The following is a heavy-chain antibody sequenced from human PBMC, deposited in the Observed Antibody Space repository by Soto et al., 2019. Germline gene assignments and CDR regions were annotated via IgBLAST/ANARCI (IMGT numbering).Heavy chain of an antibody. CDR1: GYTFTSYG. Sequence: QVQLVQSGAEVKKPGASVKVSCKASGYTFTSYGISWVRQAPGQGLEWMGWINGYNGNTNNAQKLQGRVTMSTDTSTSTAYIEFRSLRSDNSAVYYCARMGDVPYYYYGMDVWGQGTTVTVSS. J-gene: IGHJ6*02. CDR2: INGYNGNT. CDR3: ARMGDVPYYYYGMDV. V-gene: IGHV1-18*01. D-gene: IGHD3-16*01.